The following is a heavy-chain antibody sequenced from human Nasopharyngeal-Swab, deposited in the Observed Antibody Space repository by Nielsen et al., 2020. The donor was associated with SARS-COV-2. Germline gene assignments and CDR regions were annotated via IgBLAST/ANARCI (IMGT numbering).Heavy chain of an antibody. CDR2: INPGGGSA. D-gene: IGHD2-15*01. V-gene: IGHV1-46*01. Sequence: VRQMPGKGLGGMGIINPGGGSARYSQNFQGRVTMTRDTSTNTVYMELYSLTSEDTAVYYCARGGDPREVVAATDCFDPWGQGTLVTVSS. CDR3: ARGGDPREVVAATDCFDP. J-gene: IGHJ5*02.